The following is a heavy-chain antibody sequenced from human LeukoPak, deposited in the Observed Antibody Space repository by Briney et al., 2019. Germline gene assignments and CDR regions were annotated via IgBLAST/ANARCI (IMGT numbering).Heavy chain of an antibody. CDR1: GYTFTSYY. D-gene: IGHD2-2*01. Sequence: ASVKVSCKASGYTFTSYYMHWVRQAPGQGLEWMGIINPSGGSTSYAQKFQGRVTMTRDTSTSTVYMELSSLRSEDTAVYYCAREMHYCSSTSCSDYYFDYWGQGTLVTVSS. V-gene: IGHV1-46*01. CDR2: INPSGGST. J-gene: IGHJ4*02. CDR3: AREMHYCSSTSCSDYYFDY.